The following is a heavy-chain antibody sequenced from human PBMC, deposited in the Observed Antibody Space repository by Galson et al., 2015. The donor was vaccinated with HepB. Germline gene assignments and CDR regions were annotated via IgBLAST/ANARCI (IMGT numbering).Heavy chain of an antibody. CDR2: IYYRGNT. V-gene: IGHV4-39*01. CDR1: GGSISSSSDY. J-gene: IGHJ4*02. Sequence: SETLSLTCTVSGGSISSSSDYWGWIRQPPGKGLEWIGNIYYRGNTYYKPSLKSRVTISVDTSKKQFSLKLSSVTAADTAVYYCARQPLGTYYFDYWGQGTLVTVSS. CDR3: ARQPLGTYYFDY. D-gene: IGHD1-1*01.